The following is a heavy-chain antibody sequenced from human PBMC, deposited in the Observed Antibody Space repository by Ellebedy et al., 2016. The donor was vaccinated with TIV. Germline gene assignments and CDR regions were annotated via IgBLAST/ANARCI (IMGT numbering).Heavy chain of an antibody. Sequence: GESLKISCAASGFSFSRSDMHWVRQAPDKGPEWVAVISSDGKDQYYADSVKGRFTISRDDSQSTLFLQMTSLRAEDTAVYYCASRLRYSINHWSHFDSWGQGTLVTVSS. J-gene: IGHJ4*02. CDR2: ISSDGKDQ. V-gene: IGHV3-33*08. CDR1: GFSFSRSD. CDR3: ASRLRYSINHWSHFDS. D-gene: IGHD6-13*01.